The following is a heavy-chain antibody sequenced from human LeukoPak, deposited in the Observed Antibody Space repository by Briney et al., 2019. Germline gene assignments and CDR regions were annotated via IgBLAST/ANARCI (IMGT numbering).Heavy chain of an antibody. D-gene: IGHD1-26*01. CDR3: AREAYSGSYLIAYYYYMDV. CDR2: INHSGST. Sequence: SETLSLTCAVYGGSFSGYYWSWIRQPPGKGLEWIGEINHSGSTYYNPSLKSRVTISVDTSKNQFSLKLSSVTAADTAVYYCAREAYSGSYLIAYYYYMDVWGKGTTVTVSS. CDR1: GGSFSGYY. V-gene: IGHV4-34*01. J-gene: IGHJ6*03.